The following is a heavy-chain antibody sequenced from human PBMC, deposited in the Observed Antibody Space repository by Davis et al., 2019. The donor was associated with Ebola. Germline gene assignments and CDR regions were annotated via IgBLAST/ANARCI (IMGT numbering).Heavy chain of an antibody. J-gene: IGHJ5*02. V-gene: IGHV3-7*03. Sequence: PGGSLRLSCAASGFTFSNYWMTWVRQAPGKGLEWVANIKRDGSDKYYVDSVKGRFTISRDNTKSSLYLQMNSLRAEDTAVYYCARDPSGFDHWGQGTVVTVSS. CDR3: ARDPSGFDH. CDR2: IKRDGSDK. CDR1: GFTFSNYW. D-gene: IGHD3-3*01.